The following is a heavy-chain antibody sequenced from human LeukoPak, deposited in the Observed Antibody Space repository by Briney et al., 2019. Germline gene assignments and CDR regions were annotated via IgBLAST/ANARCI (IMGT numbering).Heavy chain of an antibody. CDR1: GFTFSSYV. D-gene: IGHD2-2*01. CDR2: ISSDTTTI. Sequence: GGSLRLSCAASGFTFSSYVMNWVRQAPGKGLEWVSYISSDTTTIDYADSVKGRFTISRDNAKDSLWLQMNSLRDEDAAVYYCARTFGASCSYWGQGTLVTVSS. J-gene: IGHJ4*02. V-gene: IGHV3-48*02. CDR3: ARTFGASCSY.